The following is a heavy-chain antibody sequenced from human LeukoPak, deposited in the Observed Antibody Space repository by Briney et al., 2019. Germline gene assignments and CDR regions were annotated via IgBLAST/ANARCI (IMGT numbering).Heavy chain of an antibody. J-gene: IGHJ5*02. V-gene: IGHV4-34*01. CDR3: ARGIQLWRSGWFDP. Sequence: SETLSLTCAVYGGSFSGYYWSWIRQPPGKGLEWIGEINHSGSTNYNPSLKSRVTISVDTSKNQFSLKLSSVTAADTAVYYCARGIQLWRSGWFDPWGQGTLVTVSS. CDR1: GGSFSGYY. CDR2: INHSGST. D-gene: IGHD5-18*01.